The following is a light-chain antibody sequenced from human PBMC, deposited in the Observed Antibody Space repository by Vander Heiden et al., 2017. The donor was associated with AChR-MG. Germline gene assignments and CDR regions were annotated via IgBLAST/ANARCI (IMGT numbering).Light chain of an antibody. V-gene: IGLV2-11*01. J-gene: IGLJ3*02. CDR1: SSDVGGYNY. Sequence: QSALTQPRSVSGSPGPSVTISCTGTSSDVGGYNYVSWYQQHPGKAPRLMIYDVTQRPSGVPDRFSGSKSGNTASLTISGLQADDEADYYCCSYAGTYSVWVFGGGTKLTVL. CDR2: DVT. CDR3: CSYAGTYSVWV.